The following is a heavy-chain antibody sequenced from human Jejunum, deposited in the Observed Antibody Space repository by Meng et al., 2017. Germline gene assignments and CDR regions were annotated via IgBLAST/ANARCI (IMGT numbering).Heavy chain of an antibody. J-gene: IGHJ4*02. CDR3: ARSTYFYGSGSEVY. CDR2: IASDATNI. Sequence: GGSLRLSCAASGFIFENYAMHWVRQAPGKGLEWVAVIASDATNINYADSVKGRFTISRDNFKDTLFLQMNSLGPEDTAVYFCARSTYFYGSGSEVYWGQGTLVTVSS. D-gene: IGHD3-10*01. CDR1: GFIFENYA. V-gene: IGHV3-30*03.